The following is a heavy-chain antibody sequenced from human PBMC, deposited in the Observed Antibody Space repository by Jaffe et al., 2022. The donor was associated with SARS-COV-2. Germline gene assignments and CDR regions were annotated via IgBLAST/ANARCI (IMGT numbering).Heavy chain of an antibody. CDR3: ARDDGGFGAMGV. J-gene: IGHJ6*02. CDR1: GASINGGGFY. D-gene: IGHD3-10*01. CDR2: IRYSGVT. V-gene: IGHV4-31*03. Sequence: QVQLQESGPGLVKPSQTLSLTCSVSGASINGGGFYWSWIRQVPGKGLEWIGNIRYSGVTYYNPSLKSRATIRIDASKTKFSLDLSSVTVAETAVYYCARDDGGFGAMGVWGQGTSVTVSS.